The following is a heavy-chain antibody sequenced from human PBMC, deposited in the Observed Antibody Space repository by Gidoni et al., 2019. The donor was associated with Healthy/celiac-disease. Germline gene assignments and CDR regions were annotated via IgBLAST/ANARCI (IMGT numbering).Heavy chain of an antibody. V-gene: IGHV3-23*01. J-gene: IGHJ4*02. CDR3: AKDPVSEQWELLSFDY. CDR1: GFTFSSYA. Sequence: EVQLLESGGGLVQPGGSLRLSCAASGFTFSSYAMSWVRQAPGKGLEWVSAISGSGGSTYYADSVKGRFTISRDNSKNTLYLQMNSLRAEDTAVYYCAKDPVSEQWELLSFDYWGQGTLVTVSS. CDR2: ISGSGGST. D-gene: IGHD1-26*01.